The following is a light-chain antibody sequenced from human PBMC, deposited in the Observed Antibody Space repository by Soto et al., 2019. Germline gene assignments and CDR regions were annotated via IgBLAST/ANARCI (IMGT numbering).Light chain of an antibody. Sequence: EIVLTQSPATLSLSPGERATLSCRASQSVGTYLAWYQQKPGQAPRLLIYEASNRATGIPARFSGSGSGTDFTLTISCLEPEDFALYYCQQRRNWLTFGGGTKVEIK. CDR2: EAS. V-gene: IGKV3-11*01. CDR1: QSVGTY. J-gene: IGKJ4*01. CDR3: QQRRNWLT.